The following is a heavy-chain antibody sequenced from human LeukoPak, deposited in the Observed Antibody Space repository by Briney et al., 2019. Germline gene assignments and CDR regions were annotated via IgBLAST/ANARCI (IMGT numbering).Heavy chain of an antibody. CDR2: IHYSGST. J-gene: IGHJ3*02. V-gene: IGHV4-59*12. Sequence: SETLSLTCTVSSGSTSSYYWSWVRQPPGKGLEWIGNIHYSGSTNYNPSLKSRVTISVDMSKNQFSLKLSSVSAADTAVYYCARDLLHRGYAFDIWGQGTMVTVSS. CDR3: ARDLLHRGYAFDI. D-gene: IGHD5-12*01. CDR1: SGSTSSYY.